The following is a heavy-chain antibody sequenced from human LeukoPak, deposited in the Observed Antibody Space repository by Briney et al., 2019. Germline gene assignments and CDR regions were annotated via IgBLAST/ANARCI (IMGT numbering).Heavy chain of an antibody. CDR3: ARFIAAAGVWYFDY. CDR1: GYTFTGYY. CDR2: MNPNSGNT. D-gene: IGHD6-13*01. J-gene: IGHJ4*02. V-gene: IGHV1-8*02. Sequence: ASVKVSCKASGYTFTGYYMHWVRQAPGQGLEWMGWMNPNSGNTGYAQKFQGRVTMTRNTSISTAYMELSSLRSEDTAVYYCARFIAAAGVWYFDYWGQGTLVTVSS.